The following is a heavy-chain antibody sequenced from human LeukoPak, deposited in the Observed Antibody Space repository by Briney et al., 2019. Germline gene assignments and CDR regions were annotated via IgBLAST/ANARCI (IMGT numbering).Heavy chain of an antibody. J-gene: IGHJ4*02. CDR2: INQDGSEK. Sequence: GGSLRLSCAASKFTFSGYWMSWLRQAPGQGLEWVANINQDGSEKYYVDSVKGRFTVSRDNAKNSLYLQMNSLRAEDTAVYYCARGGQQLADFWGQGTLVTVSS. D-gene: IGHD6-13*01. CDR3: ARGGQQLADF. CDR1: KFTFSGYW. V-gene: IGHV3-7*04.